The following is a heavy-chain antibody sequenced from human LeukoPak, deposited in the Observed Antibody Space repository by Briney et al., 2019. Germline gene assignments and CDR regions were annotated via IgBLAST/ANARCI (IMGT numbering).Heavy chain of an antibody. J-gene: IGHJ4*02. V-gene: IGHV4-59*01. Sequence: SETLSLTCTVSGGSIDTYYWNWIRQPPGKGLEWIGYVFHTGSTNYNPSLKSRVTISVDTSKNQFSLKLSSVTAADTAVYYCARESSSAWYYFWGQGTLVTVSS. CDR3: ARESSSAWYYF. CDR2: VFHTGST. D-gene: IGHD6-19*01. CDR1: GGSIDTYY.